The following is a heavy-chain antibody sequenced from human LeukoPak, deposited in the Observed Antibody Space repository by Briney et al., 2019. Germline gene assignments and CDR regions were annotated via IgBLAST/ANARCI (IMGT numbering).Heavy chain of an antibody. CDR1: GYTFTSYY. Sequence: ASVKVSCKASGYTFTSYYMHWVRQAPGQGLEWMGIINPNGGSTSYAQKFQGRVTMTRDTSTSTVYMELSSLRSEDTAVYYCARNTLDTAMGAAVDYWGQGTLVTVFS. J-gene: IGHJ4*02. D-gene: IGHD5-18*01. V-gene: IGHV1-46*03. CDR3: ARNTLDTAMGAAVDY. CDR2: INPNGGST.